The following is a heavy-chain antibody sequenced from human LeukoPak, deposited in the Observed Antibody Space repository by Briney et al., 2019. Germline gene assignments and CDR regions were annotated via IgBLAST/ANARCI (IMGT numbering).Heavy chain of an antibody. J-gene: IGHJ4*02. CDR2: IKQDGSEK. V-gene: IGHV3-7*01. CDR1: GFTFSSYW. Sequence: GGSLRLSCAASGFTFSSYWMSWVRQAPGKGLEWVANIKQDGSEKYYVDSVKGRFTISRDNAKNSLYLQMNSLRAEDTAVYYCARGSTYCSGGSCYSFDYWGQGTLVTVSS. D-gene: IGHD2-15*01. CDR3: ARGSTYCSGGSCYSFDY.